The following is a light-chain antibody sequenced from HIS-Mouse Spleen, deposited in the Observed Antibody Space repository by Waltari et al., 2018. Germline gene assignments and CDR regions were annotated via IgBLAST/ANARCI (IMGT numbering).Light chain of an antibody. V-gene: IGLV3-27*01. J-gene: IGLJ3*02. CDR1: VLAKKY. CDR3: YSAADNNLV. CDR2: KDS. Sequence: SYELTQPSSVSVSPGQTARITCSGDVLAKKYARWFQQKPGKAPVLVNYKDSERPSGLPGRFSGSSSGTTVTLTISRAQVEDEADYYCYSAADNNLVFGGGTKLTVL.